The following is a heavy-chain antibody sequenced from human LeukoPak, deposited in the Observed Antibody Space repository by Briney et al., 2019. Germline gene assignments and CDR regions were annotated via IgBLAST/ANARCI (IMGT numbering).Heavy chain of an antibody. CDR3: ARVSSGWYVASDFDY. V-gene: IGHV1-2*06. CDR1: GYTFTGYY. Sequence: ASVKVSCKASGYTFTGYYMHWVRQAPGQGLEWMGRINPNSGGTNYAQKFQGRVTMTRDTSISTAYMELSSLRSDDTAVYYCARVSSGWYVASDFDYCGQGALVSVSS. J-gene: IGHJ4*02. D-gene: IGHD6-19*01. CDR2: INPNSGGT.